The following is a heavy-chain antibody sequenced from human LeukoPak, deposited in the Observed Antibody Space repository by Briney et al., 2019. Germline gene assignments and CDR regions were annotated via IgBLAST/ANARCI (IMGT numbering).Heavy chain of an antibody. V-gene: IGHV4-4*07. CDR2: IYTSGST. D-gene: IGHD2-2*01. CDR3: ARDGGYCSSTSCPPFDY. J-gene: IGHJ4*02. CDR1: GGSISSCY. Sequence: PSETLSLTCTVSGGSISSCYWSWIRQPAGKGLEWIGRIYTSGSTNYNPSLKSRVTMSVDTSKNQFSLKLSSVTAADTAVYYCARDGGYCSSTSCPPFDYWGQGTLVTVSS.